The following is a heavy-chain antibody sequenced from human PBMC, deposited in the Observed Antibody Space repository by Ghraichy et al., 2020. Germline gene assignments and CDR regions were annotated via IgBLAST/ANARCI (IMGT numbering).Heavy chain of an antibody. D-gene: IGHD3-3*01. Sequence: GGSLRLSCAVSGFTFSNYCMHWVRQAPGKGLVWVSRIHSDGSNTKDADSVKGRFTISRDNAKNTLYLQMNSLRAEDTAVYYCARGVVGSRSFDYWSQGTLVTVS. CDR2: IHSDGSNT. J-gene: IGHJ4*02. V-gene: IGHV3-74*03. CDR3: ARGVVGSRSFDY. CDR1: GFTFSNYC.